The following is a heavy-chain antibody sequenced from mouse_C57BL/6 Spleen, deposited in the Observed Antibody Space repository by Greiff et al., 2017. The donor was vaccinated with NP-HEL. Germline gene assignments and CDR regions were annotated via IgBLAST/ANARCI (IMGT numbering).Heavy chain of an antibody. Sequence: EVQGVESGEGLVKPGGSLKLSCAASGFTFSSYAMSWVRQTPEKRLEWVAYISSGGDYIYYADTVKGRFTISRDNARNTLYLQMSSLKSEDTAMYYCTRGYKGWYYFDYWGQGTTLTVSS. CDR3: TRGYKGWYYFDY. D-gene: IGHD1-1*02. CDR2: ISSGGDYI. CDR1: GFTFSSYA. J-gene: IGHJ2*01. V-gene: IGHV5-9-1*02.